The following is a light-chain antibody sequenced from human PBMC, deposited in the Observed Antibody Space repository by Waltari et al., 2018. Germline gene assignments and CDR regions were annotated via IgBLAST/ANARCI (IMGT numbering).Light chain of an antibody. V-gene: IGKV1-17*03. J-gene: IGKJ1*01. CDR3: LHHNNYPWA. Sequence: DIQMTQFPSAMSASIGETVTINCGATRGISNYLAWFQHRPGQVPRRLIYAASTLHAGVPSRFSGGGSGTQFTLTISGLQPEDSATYYCLHHNNYPWAFGQGTKVEIK. CDR2: AAS. CDR1: RGISNY.